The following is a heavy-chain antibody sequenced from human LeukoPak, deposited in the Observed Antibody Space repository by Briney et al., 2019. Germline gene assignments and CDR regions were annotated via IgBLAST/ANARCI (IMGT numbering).Heavy chain of an antibody. J-gene: IGHJ4*02. D-gene: IGHD6-19*01. CDR3: ARRGIAVADY. CDR1: GGSISSSSYY. CDR2: INHSGST. V-gene: IGHV4-39*07. Sequence: SETLSLTCTVSGGSISSSSYYWSWIRQPPGKGLEWIGEINHSGSTNYNPSLKSRVTISVDTSKNQFSLKLSSVTAADTAVYYCARRGIAVADYWGQGTLVTVSS.